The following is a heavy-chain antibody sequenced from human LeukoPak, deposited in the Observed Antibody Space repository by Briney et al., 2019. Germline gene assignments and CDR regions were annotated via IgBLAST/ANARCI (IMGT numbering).Heavy chain of an antibody. J-gene: IGHJ5*02. CDR1: VGTFSSYA. CDR3: SREYSSSWAGGFWFDP. V-gene: IGHV1-69*13. D-gene: IGHD6-13*01. Sequence: ASVKVSCTASVGTFSSYANGLVRQPPGQGLELMGGIIPIFGAANYAQKFQGRVTITADESTSTAYMELRSLRSEDTAVYYCSREYSSSWAGGFWFDPWGQGTLATVSS. CDR2: IIPIFGAA.